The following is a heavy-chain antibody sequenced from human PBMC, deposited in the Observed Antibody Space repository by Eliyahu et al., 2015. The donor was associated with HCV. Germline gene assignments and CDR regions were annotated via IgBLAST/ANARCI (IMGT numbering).Heavy chain of an antibody. J-gene: IGHJ4*02. CDR3: AKDLHFSPSSGYYDY. Sequence: EVQLLESGGGLVQPGGSLXLSCAXSGFTFXXYALXWVRQAPGKGLEWVSAISGSGGNTYYADSVKGRFTISRDSSKNTLYLQMNSLRAEDTAVYFCAKDLHFSPSSGYYDYWGQGTLVTVSS. V-gene: IGHV3-23*01. CDR2: ISGSGGNT. CDR1: GFTFXXYA. D-gene: IGHD3-22*01.